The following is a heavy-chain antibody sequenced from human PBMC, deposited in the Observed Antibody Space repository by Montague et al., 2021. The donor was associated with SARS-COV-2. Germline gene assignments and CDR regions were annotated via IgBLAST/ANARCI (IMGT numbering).Heavy chain of an antibody. CDR3: ARALVVTAGGESNY. V-gene: IGHV3-11*05. CDR1: GFTFSDYY. CDR2: ISSSSSYT. D-gene: IGHD2-21*02. J-gene: IGHJ4*02. Sequence: SLRLSCAASGFTFSDYYMSWIRQAPGKGLEWVSYISSSSSYTNYADSVKGRFTISRDNAKNSLYLQMNSLRAEDTAVYYCARALVVTAGGESNYWGQGTLVTVSS.